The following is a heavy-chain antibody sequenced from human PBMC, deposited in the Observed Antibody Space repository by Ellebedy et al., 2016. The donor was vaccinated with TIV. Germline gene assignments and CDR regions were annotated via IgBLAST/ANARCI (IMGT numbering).Heavy chain of an antibody. V-gene: IGHV1-3*04. D-gene: IGHD2/OR15-2a*01. Sequence: ASVKVSCKATGYDFTSNAVHWVRQAPGQSLEWMGWINTDTGDRRHSQKFQDRVMITRDRSASTSYMELSSLRSEDTALYYCARGTFLGYYYAMDVWGQGTTVTVSS. CDR1: GYDFTSNA. J-gene: IGHJ6*02. CDR3: ARGTFLGYYYAMDV. CDR2: INTDTGDR.